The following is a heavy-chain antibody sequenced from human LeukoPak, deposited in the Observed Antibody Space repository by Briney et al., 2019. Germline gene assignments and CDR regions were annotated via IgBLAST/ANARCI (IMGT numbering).Heavy chain of an antibody. V-gene: IGHV3-11*04. CDR2: ISSSNSTT. CDR1: GFTFGDYY. CDR3: ARDSLYSFGLNY. D-gene: IGHD5-18*01. Sequence: GGSLRLSCAASGFTFGDYYMNWIRQAPGKGLEWVSYISSSNSTTYYAESVRGRFTISRDNAKNSLYLQMNSLRAEDTAVYYCARDSLYSFGLNYLGQGTLVTVSS. J-gene: IGHJ4*02.